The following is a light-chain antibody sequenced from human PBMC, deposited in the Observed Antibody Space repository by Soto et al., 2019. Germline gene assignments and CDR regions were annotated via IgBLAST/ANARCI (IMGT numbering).Light chain of an antibody. CDR3: YSTDSSGNHGV. J-gene: IGLJ3*02. V-gene: IGLV3-10*01. Sequence: SYELTQPPSVSVSPGQTARITCSGDALPKEYAYWYQQESGQAPVLVIYEDSKRPSGIPERFSGSRSGTMATLTISGAQVDDEGDYYCYSTDSSGNHGVFGGGTQLTVL. CDR1: ALPKEY. CDR2: EDS.